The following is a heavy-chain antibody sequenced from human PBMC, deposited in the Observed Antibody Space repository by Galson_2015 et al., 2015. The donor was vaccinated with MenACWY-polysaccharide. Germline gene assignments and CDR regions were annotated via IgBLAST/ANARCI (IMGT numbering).Heavy chain of an antibody. J-gene: IGHJ4*02. V-gene: IGHV3-74*01. Sequence: SLRLSCAGSAFTFSSYWMRWVRQVPGKGLVWVSRISTDGSFTGNADSVMGRFTISRDNAKNTLYLQMNSLRVEDTAVYFCAHFGPDWELSQWGQGTLVTVSS. D-gene: IGHD1-7*01. CDR3: AHFGPDWELSQ. CDR1: AFTFSSYW. CDR2: ISTDGSFT.